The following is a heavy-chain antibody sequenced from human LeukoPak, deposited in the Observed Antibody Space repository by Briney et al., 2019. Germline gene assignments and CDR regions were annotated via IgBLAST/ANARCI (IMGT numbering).Heavy chain of an antibody. CDR2: ISWNSGSI. Sequence: PGGSLRLSCAASGFTFDDYAMHWVRQAPGKGLEWVSGISWNSGSIGYADSVKGRFTISRDNAKNSLYLQMNSLRAEDTALYYCVKDKLDIVATITIGYFDYWGQGTLVTVSS. V-gene: IGHV3-9*01. CDR1: GFTFDDYA. CDR3: VKDKLDIVATITIGYFDY. J-gene: IGHJ4*02. D-gene: IGHD5-12*01.